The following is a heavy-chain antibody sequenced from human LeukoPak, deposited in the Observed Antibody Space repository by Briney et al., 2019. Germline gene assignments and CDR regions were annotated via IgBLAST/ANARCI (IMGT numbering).Heavy chain of an antibody. V-gene: IGHV3-7*01. CDR2: IKSDGSET. J-gene: IGHJ4*02. D-gene: IGHD2-8*01. CDR1: GFTLSNYW. Sequence: PGGSLSLSCAPSGFTLSNYWMGWVRPAPGKGLEYVANIKSDGSETYYVDSVKGRFTISRDNARNSLYLQVNSLRAEDTAVYCCARDVWGRLDYWGQGTLVPVSS. CDR3: ARDVWGRLDY.